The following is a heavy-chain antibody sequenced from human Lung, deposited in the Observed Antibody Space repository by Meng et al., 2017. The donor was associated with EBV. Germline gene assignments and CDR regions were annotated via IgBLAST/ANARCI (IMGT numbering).Heavy chain of an antibody. J-gene: IGHJ4*02. V-gene: IGHV4-34*01. CDR1: GGSFSGYY. CDR3: AVTRYCSGGSCFDY. Sequence: QVQLQQWGAGLLKPSETLSLTCAGYGGSFSGYYWSWIRQPPGKGLEWIGEINHSGSTNYNPSLKSRVTISVDTSKSQFSLKLSSVTAADTAVYYCAVTRYCSGGSCFDYWGQGTLVTVSS. D-gene: IGHD2-15*01. CDR2: INHSGST.